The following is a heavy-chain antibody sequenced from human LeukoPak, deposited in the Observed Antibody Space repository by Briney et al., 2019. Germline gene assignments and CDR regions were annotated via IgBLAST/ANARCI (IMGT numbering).Heavy chain of an antibody. J-gene: IGHJ6*02. CDR3: ARSDFWSGYRSYYYYGMDV. CDR1: GGSISSYY. CDR2: IYTSGST. V-gene: IGHV4-4*07. D-gene: IGHD3-3*01. Sequence: SETLSLTCTVSGGSISSYYWSWIRQPAGKGLEWIGRIYTSGSTNYNPSLKSRVTMSVDTSKNQFSLKLSSVTAADTAVYYCARSDFWSGYRSYYYYGMDVWGQGTTVTVSS.